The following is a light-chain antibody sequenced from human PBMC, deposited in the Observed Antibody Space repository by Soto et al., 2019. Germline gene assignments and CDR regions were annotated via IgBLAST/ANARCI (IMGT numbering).Light chain of an antibody. CDR3: SSYTSSNTHVV. V-gene: IGLV2-14*01. Sequence: QSALTQPASVSGSPGQSITISCTGTSSDIGGYNYVSWYLQHPGRAPKLMIYEVRNRPSGVSYRFSGSKSGNTASLTISGLQADDEADYYCSSYTSSNTHVVFGGGTKLTVL. CDR1: SSDIGGYNY. J-gene: IGLJ2*01. CDR2: EVR.